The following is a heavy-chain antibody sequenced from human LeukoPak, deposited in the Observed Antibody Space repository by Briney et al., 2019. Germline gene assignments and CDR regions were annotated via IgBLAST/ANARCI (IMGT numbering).Heavy chain of an antibody. V-gene: IGHV3-73*01. CDR1: GFTFSGSA. D-gene: IGHD3-22*01. Sequence: GGSLRLSCAASGFTFSGSAMHWVRQASGKGLEWVGRIRSKANSYATAYAASVKGRFTISRDDSKNTAYLQMNSLKTEDTAVYYCTSGDYYDSSGYHYVGYFDYWGQGTLVTVSS. CDR3: TSGDYYDSSGYHYVGYFDY. J-gene: IGHJ4*02. CDR2: IRSKANSYAT.